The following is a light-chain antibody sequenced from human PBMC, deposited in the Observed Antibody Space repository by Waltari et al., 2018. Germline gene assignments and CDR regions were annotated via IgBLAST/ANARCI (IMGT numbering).Light chain of an antibody. CDR2: GAS. V-gene: IGKV3-15*01. CDR1: QSVSSN. J-gene: IGKJ4*01. Sequence: EIVMTQSPATLSVSPGERATPSCRASQSVSSNLAWYQQKPGQAPRLLIYGASTRATDIPARFSGSGSGTEFTLTISSLQSEDFAVYYCQQYNNWPLGDTFGGGTKVEIK. CDR3: QQYNNWPLGDT.